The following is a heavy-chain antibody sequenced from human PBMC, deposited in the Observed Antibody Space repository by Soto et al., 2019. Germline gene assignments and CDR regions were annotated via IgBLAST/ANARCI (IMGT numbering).Heavy chain of an antibody. CDR2: ISGSGGNT. CDR1: GFTYSGYA. V-gene: IGHV3-23*01. Sequence: PGGPLRLSCAGSGFTYSGYAMSWVRQAPGKGLEWVSSISGSGGNTYYADSVKGRFTISRDNSKNTLYLQMNSLRVEDTAIYYCAKDRSSAGTTVRFDPWGQGTLVTVSS. D-gene: IGHD1-1*01. J-gene: IGHJ5*02. CDR3: AKDRSSAGTTVRFDP.